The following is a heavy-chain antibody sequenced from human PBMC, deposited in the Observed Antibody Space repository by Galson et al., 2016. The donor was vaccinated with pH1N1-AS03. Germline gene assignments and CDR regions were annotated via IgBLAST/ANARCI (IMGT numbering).Heavy chain of an antibody. CDR2: IYPGDSDT. Sequence: QSGAEVKKPGESLKISCKTSVYIFTSYWVAWVRHMPGKGLEWMGIIYPGDSDTRYSPSFQGQVTISADRSINTAYLQWSSLMASDTAIYYCARQVRDGYNDYFDYWGQGILVTVSS. V-gene: IGHV5-51*01. CDR1: VYIFTSYW. D-gene: IGHD5-24*01. J-gene: IGHJ4*02. CDR3: ARQVRDGYNDYFDY.